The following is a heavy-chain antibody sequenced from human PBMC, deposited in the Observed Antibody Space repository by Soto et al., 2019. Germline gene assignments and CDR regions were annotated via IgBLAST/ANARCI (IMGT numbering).Heavy chain of an antibody. D-gene: IGHD6-13*01. V-gene: IGHV4-59*01. J-gene: IGHJ4*02. Sequence: PSETLSLTCTVSGGSISSYYWSWIRQPPGKGLEWIGYIYYSGSTNYNPSLKSRVTISVDTSKNQFSLKLSSVTAADTAVYYCARGLYSSSWYGWGQGTLVTVSS. CDR2: IYYSGST. CDR3: ARGLYSSSWYG. CDR1: GGSISSYY.